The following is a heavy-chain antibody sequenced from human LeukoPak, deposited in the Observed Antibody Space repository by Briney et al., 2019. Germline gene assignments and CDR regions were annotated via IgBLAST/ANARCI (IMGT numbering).Heavy chain of an antibody. CDR1: GFTFSSYA. V-gene: IGHV3-23*01. CDR2: ISGSGASK. D-gene: IGHD7-27*01. J-gene: IGHJ4*02. Sequence: GGSLRLSCAASGFTFSSYAMSWVRQAPGKGLEWASVISGSGASKFYSDSVKGRFTISRDTSKNTLYLQMNSLKVEDTAVYYCAKDSRIWGRRPYYFDYWGQGTLVTVSS. CDR3: AKDSRIWGRRPYYFDY.